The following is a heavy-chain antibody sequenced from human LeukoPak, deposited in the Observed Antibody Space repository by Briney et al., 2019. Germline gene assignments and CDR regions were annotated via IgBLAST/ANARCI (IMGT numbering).Heavy chain of an antibody. D-gene: IGHD1-26*01. Sequence: GGSLRLSCAASGFTFSTYWMSWVRQAPGKGLEWVANINQDGSATNYVDSAKGRFIVSRDNAKNSVFLQMSSLRAEDTAVYYCAIAAGWEQAYWGQRTLVTVSS. CDR2: INQDGSAT. CDR3: AIAAGWEQAY. CDR1: GFTFSTYW. V-gene: IGHV3-7*01. J-gene: IGHJ4*02.